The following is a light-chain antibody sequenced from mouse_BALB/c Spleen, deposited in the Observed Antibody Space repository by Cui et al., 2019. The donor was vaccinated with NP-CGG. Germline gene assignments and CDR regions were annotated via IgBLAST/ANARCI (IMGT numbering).Light chain of an antibody. V-gene: IGLV1*01. CDR3: ALWYSNHWV. Sequence: QAVVTQESALTTSPGETVTLTCRSSTGAVTTSNYANWVQEKVDHLFTGLIGGTNNRAPGVPARFSGSLIGDKAALTITGAQTEDEAIYFCALWYSNHWVFGGGTKLTVL. CDR1: TGAVTTSNY. J-gene: IGLJ1*01. CDR2: GTN.